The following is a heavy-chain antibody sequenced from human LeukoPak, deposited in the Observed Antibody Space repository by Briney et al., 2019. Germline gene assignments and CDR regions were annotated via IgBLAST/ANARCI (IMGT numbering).Heavy chain of an antibody. CDR1: GASISSGGFS. D-gene: IGHD6-13*01. CDR3: ARVSGYSSSWYPHFDY. CDR2: IYNSGST. J-gene: IGHJ4*02. V-gene: IGHV4-31*03. Sequence: SETLSLTCSVSGASISSGGFSWTWIRQHPGRGLEWIGYIYNSGSTYYSPSLQSRVTISVDTSKNQFSLKLSSVTAADTAVYYCARVSGYSSSWYPHFDYWGQGTLVTVSS.